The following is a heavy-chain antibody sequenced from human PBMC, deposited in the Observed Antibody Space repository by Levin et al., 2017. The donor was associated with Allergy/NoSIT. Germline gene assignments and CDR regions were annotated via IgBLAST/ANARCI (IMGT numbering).Heavy chain of an antibody. CDR2: ISYEGSIK. V-gene: IGHV3-30*03. CDR3: ARDAQDGYCSGGAYYVHNRFDA. CDR1: GFTFSSYG. Sequence: GGSLRLSCAASGFTFSSYGMHWVRQAPGKGLEWVAVISYEGSIKYYADSVKGRFIISRDISKNSLYLQMNSLRAEDTAVYYCARDAQDGYCSGGAYYVHNRFDAWGQGTLVTVSS. D-gene: IGHD2-15*01. J-gene: IGHJ5*02.